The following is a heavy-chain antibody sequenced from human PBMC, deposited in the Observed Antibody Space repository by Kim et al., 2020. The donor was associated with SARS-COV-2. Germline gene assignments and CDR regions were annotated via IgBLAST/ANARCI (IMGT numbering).Heavy chain of an antibody. CDR2: ISSSSSTI. D-gene: IGHD2-2*01. J-gene: IGHJ6*02. V-gene: IGHV3-48*02. CDR3: ARIVLGYCSSTSCRYYYYGMDV. CDR1: GFTFSSYS. Sequence: GGSLRLSCAASGFTFSSYSMNWVRQAPGKGLEWVSYISSSSSTIYYADSVKGRFTISRDNAKNSLYLQMNSLRDEDTAVYYCARIVLGYCSSTSCRYYYYGMDVWGQGTTVTVSS.